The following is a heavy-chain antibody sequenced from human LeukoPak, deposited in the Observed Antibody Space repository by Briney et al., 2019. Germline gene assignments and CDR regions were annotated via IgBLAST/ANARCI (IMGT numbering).Heavy chain of an antibody. CDR3: STDLHDC. CDR2: IKGKNDGGTA. V-gene: IGHV3-15*01. CDR1: GFTFSNAW. Sequence: GGSLRLSCAASGFTFSNAWVSWVRQAPGKGLEWVGRIKGKNDGGTADYTAPVKGRFTISRDDTKKTLYLQMNSLKTEDKAVYYCSTDLHDCWRQGTLVTISS. J-gene: IGHJ4*02.